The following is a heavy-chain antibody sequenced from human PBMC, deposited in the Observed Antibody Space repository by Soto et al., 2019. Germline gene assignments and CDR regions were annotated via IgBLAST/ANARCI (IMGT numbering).Heavy chain of an antibody. D-gene: IGHD2-15*01. CDR1: GFTFTYAW. V-gene: IGHV3-15*07. Sequence: GGSLRLSCAASGFTFTYAWMNWVRQAPGKGLEWVGRIKCISDGWTTDYATPVKVRFTISIDVSRNTLFVQMNILRVDDTAVYYCTSSRGGYCSGGTCFGFDAFDIWGQGTMVTVSS. CDR3: TSSRGGYCSGGTCFGFDAFDI. J-gene: IGHJ3*02. CDR2: IKCISDGWTT.